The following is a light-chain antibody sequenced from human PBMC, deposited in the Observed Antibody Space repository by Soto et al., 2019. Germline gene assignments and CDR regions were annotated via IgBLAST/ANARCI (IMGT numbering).Light chain of an antibody. V-gene: IGLV2-23*02. CDR3: FSYADVSSYV. Sequence: QSALTQPASVSGSPGQSITISCTGTSSNVGTYNLVSWYQQHPGEAPKLLIYEVSERPSGVSIRFTASKSGNTASLTISGLQAEDEADYYCFSYADVSSYVFGTGTKLTVL. CDR1: SSNVGTYNL. CDR2: EVS. J-gene: IGLJ1*01.